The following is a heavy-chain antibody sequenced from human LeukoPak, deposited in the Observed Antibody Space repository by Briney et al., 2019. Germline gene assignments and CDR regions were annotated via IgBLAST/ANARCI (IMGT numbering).Heavy chain of an antibody. CDR2: LSRSGTTT. CDR3: AKEQRIRHCSEGVCMEGYYFDY. J-gene: IGHJ4*02. Sequence: GGSLRLSCGGTGFNFNMFAMHWVRQAPGKGLEWVSGLSRSGTTTNYADSVKGRFTTSRDKSKHTMFLQMNSLRPEDTAIYYCAKEQRIRHCSEGVCMEGYYFDYWGQGALVTVSS. CDR1: GFNFNMFA. D-gene: IGHD2-15*01. V-gene: IGHV3-23*01.